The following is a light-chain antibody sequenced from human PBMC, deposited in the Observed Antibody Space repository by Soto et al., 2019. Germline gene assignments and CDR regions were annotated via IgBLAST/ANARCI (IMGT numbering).Light chain of an antibody. CDR3: QTWGTGSHVV. J-gene: IGLJ2*01. V-gene: IGLV4-69*01. CDR1: SGHISYA. Sequence: QLVLTQSPSASASLGASVKLTCTLSSGHISYAIAWHQQQPETGPRYLMKLDSDGSHTKGEAIPDRFSGSSSGAERYLTISSLQAEDEADYYCQTWGTGSHVVFGGGTKVTVL. CDR2: LDSDGSH.